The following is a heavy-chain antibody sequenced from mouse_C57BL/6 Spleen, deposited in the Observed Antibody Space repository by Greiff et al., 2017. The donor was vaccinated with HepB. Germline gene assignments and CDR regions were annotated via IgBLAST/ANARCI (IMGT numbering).Heavy chain of an antibody. V-gene: IGHV3-6*01. CDR2: ISYDGSN. D-gene: IGHD2-4*01. CDR1: GYSITSGYY. Sequence: VQLQQSGPGLVKPSQSLSLTCSVTGYSITSGYYWNWIRQFPGNTLEWMGYISYDGSNNYNPSLKNRISITRDTSKNQFFLKLNSVTTEDTATYYCARDLDYDGEAWFAYWGQGTLVTVSA. CDR3: ARDLDYDGEAWFAY. J-gene: IGHJ3*01.